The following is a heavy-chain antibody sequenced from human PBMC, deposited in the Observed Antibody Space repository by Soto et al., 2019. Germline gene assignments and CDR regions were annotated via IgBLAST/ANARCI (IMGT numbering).Heavy chain of an antibody. J-gene: IGHJ4*02. CDR1: GYTFTSYG. V-gene: IGHV1-18*01. CDR3: ARDRRMITFGGVLGLDY. Sequence: QVQLVQSGAEVKKPGASVKVFCKASGYTFTSYGISWVRQAPGQGLEWMGWISAYNGNTNYAQKLQGRVTMTTDTSTSTAYMELRSLRSDDTAVYYCARDRRMITFGGVLGLDYWGQGTLVTVSS. CDR2: ISAYNGNT. D-gene: IGHD3-16*01.